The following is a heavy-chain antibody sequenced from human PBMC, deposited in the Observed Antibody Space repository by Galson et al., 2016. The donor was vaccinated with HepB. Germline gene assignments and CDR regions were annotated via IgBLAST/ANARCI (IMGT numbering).Heavy chain of an antibody. V-gene: IGHV3-23*01. Sequence: SLRLSCAASGFTFNNYGMTWVRQAPGKGLEVVASISRSGDSRDYSDSVKGRFTISRDNSNNILFLQMSSLRADDTAVYFCAKRHEYCPPVGCSVDYWGQGTLVSVSS. CDR3: AKRHEYCPPVGCSVDY. CDR2: ISRSGDSR. CDR1: GFTFNNYG. D-gene: IGHD2/OR15-2a*01. J-gene: IGHJ4*02.